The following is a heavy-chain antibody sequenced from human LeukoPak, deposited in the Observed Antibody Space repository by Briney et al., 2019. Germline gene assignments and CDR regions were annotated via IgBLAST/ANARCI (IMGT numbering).Heavy chain of an antibody. CDR2: INQDGSEE. CDR3: YREIITSRGIGLGTSYYYHMDV. CDR1: GFTLSNYG. V-gene: IGHV3-7*01. D-gene: IGHD3-10*01. Sequence: PGGSLRLSCAASGFTLSNYGMRWVRQAPGKGLEWVANINQDGSEEYYVDSVKGRFTISRDSAKNSLHLQMSSLRAEDTAIYYCYREIITSRGIGLGTSYYYHMDVWGRGTTVTVSS. J-gene: IGHJ6*03.